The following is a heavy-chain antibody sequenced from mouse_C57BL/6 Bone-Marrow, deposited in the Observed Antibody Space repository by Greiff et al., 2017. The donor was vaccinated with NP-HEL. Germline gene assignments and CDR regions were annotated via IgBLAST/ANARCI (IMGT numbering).Heavy chain of an antibody. V-gene: IGHV1-81*01. CDR2: IYPRSGNT. CDR1: GYTFTSYG. J-gene: IGHJ4*01. CDR3: ARWGAMDY. Sequence: VKVVESGAELARPGASVKLSCRASGYTFTSYGISWVKQRTGQGLEWIGEIYPRSGNTYYNEKFKGKATLTADKSSSTAYMELRSLTSEDSAVYFCARWGAMDYWGQGTSVTVSS.